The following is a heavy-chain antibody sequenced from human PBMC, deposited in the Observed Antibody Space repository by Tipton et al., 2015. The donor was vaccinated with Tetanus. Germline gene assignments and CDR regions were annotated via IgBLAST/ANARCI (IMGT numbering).Heavy chain of an antibody. J-gene: IGHJ4*02. CDR2: IYGSGNT. CDR1: GGSISTGGYS. V-gene: IGHV4-31*03. D-gene: IGHD5-12*01. Sequence: LRLSCTVSGGSISTGGYSWNWIRQHPGKGLEWIGYIYGSGNTLYNPSLKSRATMSIDASKTHFSLKLTSVTAADTAVYYCARNHPPRGYPYGGFHSWGQGTLVTVSS. CDR3: ARNHPPRGYPYGGFHS.